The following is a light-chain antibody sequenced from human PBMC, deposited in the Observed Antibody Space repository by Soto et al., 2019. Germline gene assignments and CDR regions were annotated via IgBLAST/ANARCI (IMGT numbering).Light chain of an antibody. Sequence: DIQMTQSPFSLSASVGDRVTITCPASQDISNYLNWYQQKPGKAPKLLIYGASNLETGVPSRFSGSVSGTDFTVSISSLHPEDIATYYCQQYYNLPLIVGGGTKVEIK. CDR3: QQYYNLPLI. V-gene: IGKV1-33*01. CDR2: GAS. CDR1: QDISNY. J-gene: IGKJ4*01.